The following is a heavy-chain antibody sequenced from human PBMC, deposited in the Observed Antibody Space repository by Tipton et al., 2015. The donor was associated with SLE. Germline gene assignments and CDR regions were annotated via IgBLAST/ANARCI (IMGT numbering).Heavy chain of an antibody. CDR1: GFTFSSYG. CDR2: IKPDGNEK. CDR3: ARDRGSGTAHHFDY. Sequence: SLRLSCAASGFTFSSYGMSWVRQAPGKGPEWVANIKPDGNEKNHVDSVKGRFSISRDNAKSSLYLQMNSLRVDDTARYYCARDRGSGTAHHFDYWGQGILVTVSS. V-gene: IGHV3-7*01. D-gene: IGHD1/OR15-1a*01. J-gene: IGHJ4*02.